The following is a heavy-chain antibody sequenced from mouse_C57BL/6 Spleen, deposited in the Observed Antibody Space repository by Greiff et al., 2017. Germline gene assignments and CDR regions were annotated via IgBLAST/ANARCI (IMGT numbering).Heavy chain of an antibody. Sequence: VQLQQPGAELVKPGASVKLSCKASGYTFTSYWMHWVQQRPGRCLEWIGRIDPNSGGTKYNEKFKSKATLTVDQPSSTAYLQLSSLTSEDSAVYYCARGYYDYDGDGNDFGYWGQGTTLTVSS. J-gene: IGHJ2*01. CDR3: ARGYYDYDGDGNDFGY. CDR1: GYTFTSYW. D-gene: IGHD2-4*01. CDR2: IDPNSGGT. V-gene: IGHV1-72*01.